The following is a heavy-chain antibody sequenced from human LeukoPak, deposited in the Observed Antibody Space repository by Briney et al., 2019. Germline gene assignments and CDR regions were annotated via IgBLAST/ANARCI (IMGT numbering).Heavy chain of an antibody. CDR1: GGSISSYY. CDR3: ARVTYYGSGSPRARFDP. Sequence: SETLSLTCTVSGGSISSYYWSWIRQPPGKGLEWIGYIYYSGSTNYNPSLKSRVTISVDTSKNQFSLKLSSVTAADTAVYYCARVTYYGSGSPRARFDPWGQGTLVTVSS. D-gene: IGHD3-10*01. J-gene: IGHJ5*02. CDR2: IYYSGST. V-gene: IGHV4-59*01.